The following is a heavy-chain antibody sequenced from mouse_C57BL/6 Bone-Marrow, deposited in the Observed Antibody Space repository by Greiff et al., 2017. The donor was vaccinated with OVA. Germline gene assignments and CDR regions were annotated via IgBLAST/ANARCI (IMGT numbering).Heavy chain of an antibody. J-gene: IGHJ3*01. CDR1: GYTFTSYW. D-gene: IGHD2-3*01. V-gene: IGHV1-69*01. Sequence: VQLQESGAELVMPGASVKLSCKASGYTFTSYWMHWVKQRPGQGLEWIGEIDPSDSYTNYNQKFKGKSTLTVDKSSSTAYMRLSSKTSEDAAVSYCARGRWLSFAYWGQGTLVTVSA. CDR3: ARGRWLSFAY. CDR2: IDPSDSYT.